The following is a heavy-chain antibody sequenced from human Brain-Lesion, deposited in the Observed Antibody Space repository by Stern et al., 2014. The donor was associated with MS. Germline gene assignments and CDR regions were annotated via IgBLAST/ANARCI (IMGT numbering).Heavy chain of an antibody. J-gene: IGHJ6*02. CDR2: IKQDGSEK. CDR3: ARDCGVGNCAGARGYSYYYGLDV. CDR1: GFSFSSYW. D-gene: IGHD2-8*02. Sequence: EVQLVESGGGLVQPGGSQRLSCAASGFSFSSYWMTWVRQAPGRGPEWVANIKQDGSEKDYADSVKGRYTISRDNAKNSLYLQMHSLRDEDTAVYYCARDCGVGNCAGARGYSYYYGLDVWGQGTTVTVSS. V-gene: IGHV3-7*01.